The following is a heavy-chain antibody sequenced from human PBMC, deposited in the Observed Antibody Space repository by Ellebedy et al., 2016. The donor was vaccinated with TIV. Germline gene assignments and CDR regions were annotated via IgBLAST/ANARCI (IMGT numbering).Heavy chain of an antibody. V-gene: IGHV2-26*01. CDR2: SSAYDEK. CDR3: ARAVKYCGGDCTHKFDF. J-gene: IGHJ5*01. Sequence: SGPTLVKPKETLTLTCTVSGFSLTNIIMGVSWIRQAPGKALEWLAHSSAYDEKFYSTSLKTRLGISRATSKSQVVLTMTNMDPLDTGTYYCARAVKYCGGDCTHKFDFWGQGTPVTVSS. D-gene: IGHD2-21*02. CDR1: GFSLTNIIMG.